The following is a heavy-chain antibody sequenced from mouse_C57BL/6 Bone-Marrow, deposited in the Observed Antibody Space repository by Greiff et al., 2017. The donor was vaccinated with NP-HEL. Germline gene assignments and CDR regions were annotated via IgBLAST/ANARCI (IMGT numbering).Heavy chain of an antibody. J-gene: IGHJ3*01. D-gene: IGHD2-4*01. CDR2: ISSGSSTI. CDR1: GFTFSDYG. V-gene: IGHV5-17*01. CDR3: ARAYYDYDGGFAY. Sequence: EVNLVESGGGLVKPGGSLKLSCAASGFTFSDYGMHWVRQAPEKGLEWVAYISSGSSTIYYADTVKGRFTISRDNAKNTLFLQMTSLRSEDTAMYYCARAYYDYDGGFAYWGQGTLVTVSA.